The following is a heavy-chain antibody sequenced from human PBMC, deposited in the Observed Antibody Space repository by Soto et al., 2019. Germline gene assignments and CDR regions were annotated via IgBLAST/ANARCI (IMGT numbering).Heavy chain of an antibody. D-gene: IGHD3-10*01. CDR2: INHSGST. J-gene: IGHJ5*02. V-gene: IGHV4-4*02. Sequence: SETLSLTCAVSGGSISSSNWWSWVRQPPGKGLEWIGEINHSGSTNYNPSLKSRVTISVDTSKNQFSLKLSSVTAADTAVYYCARGEVTGSGSYYNWFEPWGQGTLVTVSS. CDR1: GGSISSSNW. CDR3: ARGEVTGSGSYYNWFEP.